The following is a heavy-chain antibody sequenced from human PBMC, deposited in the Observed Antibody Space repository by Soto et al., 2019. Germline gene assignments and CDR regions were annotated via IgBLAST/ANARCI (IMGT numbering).Heavy chain of an antibody. CDR3: ASSRVVVAATHGYYYYYGMDV. D-gene: IGHD2-15*01. Sequence: QVQLQESGPGLVKPSQTLSLTCTVSGGSISSGGYYWSWIRQHPGKGLEWIGYIYYSGSTYYNPSLKSRVTISVDTSKNHFSLKLSSVTAADTAVYYCASSRVVVAATHGYYYYYGMDVWGQGTTVTVSS. CDR1: GGSISSGGYY. J-gene: IGHJ6*02. CDR2: IYYSGST. V-gene: IGHV4-31*03.